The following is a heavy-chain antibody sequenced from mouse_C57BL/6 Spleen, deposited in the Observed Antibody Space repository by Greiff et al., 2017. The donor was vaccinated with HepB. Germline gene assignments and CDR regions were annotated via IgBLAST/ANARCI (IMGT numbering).Heavy chain of an antibody. V-gene: IGHV1-15*01. D-gene: IGHD1-1*02. CDR2: IDPETGGT. J-gene: IGHJ4*01. CDR3: TRRWSYAMDY. CDR1: GYTFTDYE. Sequence: QVQLQQSGAELVRPGASVTLSCKASGYTFTDYEMHWVKQTPVHGLEWIGAIDPETGGTAYNQKFKGKAILTADKSSSTAYMELRSLTSEDSAVYYCTRRWSYAMDYWGQGTSVTVSS.